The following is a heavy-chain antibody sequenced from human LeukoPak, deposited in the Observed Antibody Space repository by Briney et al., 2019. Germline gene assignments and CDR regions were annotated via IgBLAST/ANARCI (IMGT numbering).Heavy chain of an antibody. J-gene: IGHJ3*02. CDR2: NIPIFGTA. Sequence: SVKLSCKASGGTFSRYAISWVRQAPGPGLEWMGGNIPIFGTANYAQKFQGRVTITADESTSTAYMELSSLRSEDTAVYYCARGGAHYYDSSGYYFDAFDIWGQGTMVTVSS. CDR3: ARGGAHYYDSSGYYFDAFDI. D-gene: IGHD3-22*01. V-gene: IGHV1-69*01. CDR1: GGTFSRYA.